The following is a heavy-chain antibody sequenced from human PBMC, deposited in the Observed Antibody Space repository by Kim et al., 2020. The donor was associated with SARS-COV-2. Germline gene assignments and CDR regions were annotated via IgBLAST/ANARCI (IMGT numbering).Heavy chain of an antibody. Sequence: SVKGRFTISRDNAKNSLYLQMNSLRAEDTAVYYCARDKPYYIWWSYWFDYWGQGTLVTVSS. D-gene: IGHD3-16*01. CDR3: ARDKPYYIWWSYWFDY. J-gene: IGHJ4*02. V-gene: IGHV3-11*06.